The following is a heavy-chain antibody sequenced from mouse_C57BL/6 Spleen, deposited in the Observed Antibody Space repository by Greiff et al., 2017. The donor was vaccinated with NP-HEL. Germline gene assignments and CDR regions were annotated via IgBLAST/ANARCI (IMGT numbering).Heavy chain of an antibody. D-gene: IGHD2-4*01. Sequence: VQLQQSGAELVMPGASVKLSCKASGYTFTSYWMHWVKQRPGQGLEWIGEIDPSDSYTNYNQKFKGKSTLTVDKSSSTAYMQLSSLTSEDSAVYYCGIYYDYPFAYWGQGTLVTVSA. CDR2: IDPSDSYT. J-gene: IGHJ3*01. CDR3: GIYYDYPFAY. V-gene: IGHV1-69*01. CDR1: GYTFTSYW.